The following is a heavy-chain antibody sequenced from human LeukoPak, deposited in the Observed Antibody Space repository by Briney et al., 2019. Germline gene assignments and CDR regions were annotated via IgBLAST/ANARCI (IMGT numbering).Heavy chain of an antibody. J-gene: IGHJ4*02. V-gene: IGHV4-39*01. CDR1: GGSISSSNYY. Sequence: PSETLSLTCTVSGGSISSSNYYWGWLRQPPGKGLEWIGNIYYSGSTYYKPSLKTRVTISVDTSKNQFSLKLTSVTAADTAVYCCARHASVDCNLPRPLDYWGQGSLVTVSS. CDR3: ARHASVDCNLPRPLDY. CDR2: IYYSGST. D-gene: IGHD2/OR15-2a*01.